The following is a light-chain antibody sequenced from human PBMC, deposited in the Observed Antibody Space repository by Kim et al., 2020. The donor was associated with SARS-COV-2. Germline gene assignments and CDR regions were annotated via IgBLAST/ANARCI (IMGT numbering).Light chain of an antibody. Sequence: GQSVTISCTGTSSDVGSYNHVSWYQHHPGKAPKLMIYEVSKRPSGVSDRFSGSKSGNTASLTISGLQAEDEADYYCSSYAGSSTLVFGGGTQLTVL. CDR2: EVS. CDR1: SSDVGSYNH. V-gene: IGLV2-23*02. J-gene: IGLJ2*01. CDR3: SSYAGSSTLV.